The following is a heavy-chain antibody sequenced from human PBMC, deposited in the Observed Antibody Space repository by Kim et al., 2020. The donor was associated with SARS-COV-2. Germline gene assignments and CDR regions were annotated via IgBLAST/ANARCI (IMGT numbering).Heavy chain of an antibody. J-gene: IGHJ6*02. V-gene: IGHV1-3*01. D-gene: IGHD2-15*01. CDR2: GET. Sequence: GETTSSQQFQGRVTITRDTSASTGYMELTSLTSEDTAVYYCARHGNGMDVWGQGTTVTVSS. CDR3: ARHGNGMDV.